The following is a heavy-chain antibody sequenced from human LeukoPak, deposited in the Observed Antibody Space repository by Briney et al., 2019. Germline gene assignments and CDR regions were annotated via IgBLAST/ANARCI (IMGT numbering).Heavy chain of an antibody. Sequence: ASVKVSCKASGYTFTSYGISWVRQAPGQGLEWMGWISAYNGNTNYAQKLQGRVTMTTDTSTSTAYMELSSLRFEDTAVYYCTRSVRNGHIDYWGQGTLVTVSS. CDR1: GYTFTSYG. D-gene: IGHD2-21*01. CDR3: TRSVRNGHIDY. J-gene: IGHJ4*02. CDR2: ISAYNGNT. V-gene: IGHV1-18*01.